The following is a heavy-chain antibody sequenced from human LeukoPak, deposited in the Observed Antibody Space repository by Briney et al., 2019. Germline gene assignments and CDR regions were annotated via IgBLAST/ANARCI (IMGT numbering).Heavy chain of an antibody. V-gene: IGHV3-30*03. Sequence: PAGSLRLSCAASGFTFSSYGMHWVRQAAGKGLEWVAVISYDGSNKYYADSVKGRFTISRDNARNSLYLQMNNLRAEDTSVYYCAIAKGYRWDYWGQGTLVTVSS. J-gene: IGHJ4*02. CDR2: ISYDGSNK. CDR3: AIAKGYRWDY. CDR1: GFTFSSYG. D-gene: IGHD5-18*01.